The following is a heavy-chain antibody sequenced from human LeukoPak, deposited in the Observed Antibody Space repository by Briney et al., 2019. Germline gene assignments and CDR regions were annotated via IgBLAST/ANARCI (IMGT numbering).Heavy chain of an antibody. CDR2: IHKDGHKT. J-gene: IGHJ4*02. CDR1: GFTFSEFW. Sequence: GGSLSLSCAASGFTFSEFWMHWVRQAPGKGLMWVSRIHKDGHKTWYADSVKGRFTISRENAENTVYLQLNSLRVEDTAVYYCAGESEAARTYYLDHWGQGNLVTVSS. CDR3: AGESEAARTYYLDH. D-gene: IGHD6-25*01. V-gene: IGHV3-74*01.